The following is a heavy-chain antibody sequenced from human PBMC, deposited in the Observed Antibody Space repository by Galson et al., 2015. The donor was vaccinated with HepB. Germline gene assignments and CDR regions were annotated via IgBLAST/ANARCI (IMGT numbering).Heavy chain of an antibody. Sequence: LSLTCTVSGDSISSSDYYWSWIRQPPGKGLEWIGYIYYSGSTYYNPSLKSRVTISVDTSKNQFSLKLSSVTAADTAVYYCARVPWNLGIAARPDYWGQGTLVTVSS. D-gene: IGHD6-6*01. CDR2: IYYSGST. J-gene: IGHJ4*02. CDR3: ARVPWNLGIAARPDY. CDR1: GDSISSSDYY. V-gene: IGHV4-30-4*01.